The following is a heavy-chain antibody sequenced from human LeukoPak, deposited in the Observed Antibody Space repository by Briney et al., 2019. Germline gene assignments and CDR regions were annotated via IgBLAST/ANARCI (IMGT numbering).Heavy chain of an antibody. CDR3: ARGRGGNSGDD. Sequence: SETLSLTCAVSGGSISSSNWWSWVRQPPGKGLEWIGEINHSGGTNYNPSLKSRVTISLDTSKNQFSLKLSSVTAADTAVYYCARGRGGNSGDDWGQGTLVIVSS. D-gene: IGHD4-23*01. V-gene: IGHV4-4*02. CDR1: GGSISSSNW. CDR2: INHSGGT. J-gene: IGHJ4*02.